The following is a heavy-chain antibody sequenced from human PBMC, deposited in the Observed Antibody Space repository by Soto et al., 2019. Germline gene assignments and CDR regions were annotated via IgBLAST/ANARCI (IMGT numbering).Heavy chain of an antibody. V-gene: IGHV4-59*08. Sequence: PSETLSLTCTVSGGSISTYYWSWVRQPPGKGLEWIGYIYHSGSTNYNPPLKSRVTISVDTSKNQFSLNLSSVTAADTAVYYCARQRRDFDYWGQGSLVTVSS. CDR1: GGSISTYY. J-gene: IGHJ4*02. CDR3: ARQRRDFDY. CDR2: IYHSGST.